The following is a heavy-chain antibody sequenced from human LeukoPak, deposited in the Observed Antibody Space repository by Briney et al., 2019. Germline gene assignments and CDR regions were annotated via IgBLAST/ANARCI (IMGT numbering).Heavy chain of an antibody. CDR1: GGSISSGGYY. CDR3: ARDCGGDKDI. Sequence: PSETLSLTCTVSGGSISSGGYYWSWIRQHPGKGLEWIGYIYYSGSTYYNPSLKSRVTISVDTSKNQLSLKLSSVTAADTAVYYCARDCGGDKDIWGQGTMVTVSS. D-gene: IGHD2-21*01. CDR2: IYYSGST. J-gene: IGHJ3*02. V-gene: IGHV4-31*03.